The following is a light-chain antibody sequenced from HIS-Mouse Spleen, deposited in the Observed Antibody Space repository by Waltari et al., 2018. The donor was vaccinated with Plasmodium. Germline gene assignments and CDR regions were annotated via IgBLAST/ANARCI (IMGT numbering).Light chain of an antibody. CDR1: ALPKQY. Sequence: SYELTQPPSVSVSPGQTARITCSGDALPKQYAYWYQQKQGQAPVLVIYKDSERPSGIPGRCSGSSSGRTVTLTISGVQAEDEADYYCQSADSSGTPNWVFGGGTKLTVL. J-gene: IGLJ3*02. V-gene: IGLV3-25*03. CDR2: KDS. CDR3: QSADSSGTPNWV.